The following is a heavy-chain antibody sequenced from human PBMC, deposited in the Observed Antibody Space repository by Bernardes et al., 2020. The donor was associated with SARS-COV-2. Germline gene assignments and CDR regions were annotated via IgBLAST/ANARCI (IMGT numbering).Heavy chain of an antibody. CDR2: ISSSSSTI. J-gene: IGHJ5*02. CDR3: AREKEDYDFWSENWFDP. CDR1: GFTLSSYS. D-gene: IGHD3-3*01. Sequence: GGSLRLSCAASGFTLSSYSMNWVRQAPGKGLEWVSYISSSSSTIYYADSVKGRFTISRDNAKNSLYLQMNSLRDEDTAVYYCAREKEDYDFWSENWFDPWGQGTLVTVSS. V-gene: IGHV3-48*02.